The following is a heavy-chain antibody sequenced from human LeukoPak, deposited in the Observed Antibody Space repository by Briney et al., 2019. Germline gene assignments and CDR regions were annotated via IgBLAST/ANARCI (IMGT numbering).Heavy chain of an antibody. CDR3: ARGITGTDFDY. D-gene: IGHD1-20*01. Sequence: NSGGSLRLSCAASGFTFSSYSMNWVRQAPGKGLEWVSSISSSSSYIYYVDSVKGRFTISRDNAKNSLYLQMNSLRAEDTAVYYCARGITGTDFDYWGQGTLVTVSS. CDR1: GFTFSSYS. CDR2: ISSSSSYI. V-gene: IGHV3-21*01. J-gene: IGHJ4*02.